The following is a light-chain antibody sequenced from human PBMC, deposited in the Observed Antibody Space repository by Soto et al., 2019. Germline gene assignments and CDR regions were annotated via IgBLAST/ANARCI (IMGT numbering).Light chain of an antibody. CDR3: MLSTQLPPT. V-gene: IGKV2D-29*02. Sequence: DVVMTQTPLSLSVAPGQPACISCKSSQSLLHITGETFLFWYLQKPGQSPQLLIYEVSTRDSGVPDRFSGSGSGTDFTLEISRVETDDVGIYYCMLSTQLPPTFGQGTRLGIE. CDR2: EVS. CDR1: QSLLHITGETF. J-gene: IGKJ5*01.